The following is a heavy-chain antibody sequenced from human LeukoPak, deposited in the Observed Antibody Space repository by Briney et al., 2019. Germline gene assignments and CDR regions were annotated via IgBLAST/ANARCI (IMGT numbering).Heavy chain of an antibody. CDR2: IYYSGST. CDR1: GGSISSTSYY. D-gene: IGHD4-23*01. V-gene: IGHV4-39*01. J-gene: IGHJ4*02. Sequence: SETLSLTCAVSGGSISSTSYYWGWIRQPPGKGLEWIGYIYYSGSTYSNPSLESRVTISVDTSKNQFSLKLASVTAADTAVHYCARLLDRYGGQYFFDSWGRGTLVTVSS. CDR3: ARLLDRYGGQYFFDS.